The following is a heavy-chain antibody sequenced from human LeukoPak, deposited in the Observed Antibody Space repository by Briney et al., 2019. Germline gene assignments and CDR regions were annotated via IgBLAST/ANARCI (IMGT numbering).Heavy chain of an antibody. Sequence: ASVKVSCKASGYTFTGYYMHWVRQAPGQGLEWMGWINPNSGGTNYAQKFQGRVTMTRDTSISTAYIELSRLRSDDTAVYYCATKEGYDSSGYYYGPPHIWGQGTMVTVSS. J-gene: IGHJ3*02. D-gene: IGHD3-22*01. CDR1: GYTFTGYY. CDR2: INPNSGGT. V-gene: IGHV1-2*02. CDR3: ATKEGYDSSGYYYGPPHI.